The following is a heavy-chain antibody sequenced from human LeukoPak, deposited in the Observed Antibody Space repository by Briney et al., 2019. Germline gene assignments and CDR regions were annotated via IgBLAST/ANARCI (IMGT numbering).Heavy chain of an antibody. J-gene: IGHJ6*02. V-gene: IGHV4-59*01. CDR2: VYNSGDT. CDR1: GGSTSSDY. D-gene: IGHD3-22*01. CDR3: ARVLYDSSGPYYYYGMDV. Sequence: SETLSLTCTVSGGSTSSDYWSWIRQSPGKGLEWVGYVYNSGDTGKNPSLKSRVTILLDTSKNQCSLKLSSVTAADTAVYYCARVLYDSSGPYYYYGMDVWGQGTTVTVSS.